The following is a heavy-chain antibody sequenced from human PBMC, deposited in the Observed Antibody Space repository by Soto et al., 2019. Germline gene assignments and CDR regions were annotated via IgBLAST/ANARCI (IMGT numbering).Heavy chain of an antibody. D-gene: IGHD6-19*01. CDR1: VCSISSSY. V-gene: IGHV4-59*01. Sequence: SETLCLSWTVSVCSISSSYWSWIRQPPVKGLEWIAYVYYSGTTNYNPSLESRVTISIDTSTNQFSLRLTSVTAADTAVYYCARSVVHQWLVHDAFDIWGHGTLVTVSS. J-gene: IGHJ3*02. CDR3: ARSVVHQWLVHDAFDI. CDR2: VYYSGTT.